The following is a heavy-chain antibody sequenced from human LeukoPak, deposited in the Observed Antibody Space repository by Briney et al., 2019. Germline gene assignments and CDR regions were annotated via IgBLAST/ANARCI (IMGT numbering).Heavy chain of an antibody. V-gene: IGHV1-2*02. Sequence: GASVKVSCKASDYIFTNYYMHWVRQAPGQGLEWMGWINPNSGGTNYAQKFQGRVTMTRDTSISTAYMELSRLRSDDTAVYYCARVDRIYGSGSYFRPPLDYWGQGTLVTVSS. CDR3: ARVDRIYGSGSYFRPPLDY. CDR2: INPNSGGT. CDR1: DYIFTNYY. J-gene: IGHJ4*02. D-gene: IGHD3-10*01.